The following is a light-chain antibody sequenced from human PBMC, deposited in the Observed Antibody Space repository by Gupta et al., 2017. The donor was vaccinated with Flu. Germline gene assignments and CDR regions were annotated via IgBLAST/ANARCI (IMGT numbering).Light chain of an antibody. J-gene: IGKJ2*03. V-gene: IGKV4-1*01. Sequence: DIGMTPSPDPLAVSLGERATINCKSSQSVLYSSTNKNYVGWYQQKPGQPPKLLIYWASTRESHAPEQNSSGGSVRHSTPTISTLQAEHVALYYWQQDNCAPFSFGHGTKLDVK. CDR3: QQDNCAPFS. CDR2: WAS. CDR1: QSVLYSSTNKNY.